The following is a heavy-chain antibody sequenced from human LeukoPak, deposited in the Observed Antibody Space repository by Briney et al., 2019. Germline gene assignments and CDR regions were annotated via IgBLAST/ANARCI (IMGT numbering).Heavy chain of an antibody. J-gene: IGHJ4*02. V-gene: IGHV1-24*01. CDR3: ATESDPQIR. CDR2: FDPEDGET. Sequence: ASVKVSCKASGDTFSSYAISWVRQAPGQGLEWMGGFDPEDGETIYAQKFQGRVTMTEDTSTDTAYMELSSLRSEDTAVYYCATESDPQIRWGQGTLVTVSS. CDR1: GDTFSSYA.